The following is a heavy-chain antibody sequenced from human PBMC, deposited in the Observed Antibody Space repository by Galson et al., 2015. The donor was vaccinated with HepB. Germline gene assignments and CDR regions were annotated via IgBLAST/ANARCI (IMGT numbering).Heavy chain of an antibody. V-gene: IGHV3-23*01. CDR3: AKAARIAVADDVIDY. D-gene: IGHD6-19*01. CDR2: ISGSGGST. CDR1: GFTFRSHA. Sequence: SLRLSCAASGFTFRSHAMNWVRQAPGKGLEWVSGISGSGGSTYYADSVKGRFTISRDNSKNTLYLQMNSLRAEDTAVYFCAKAARIAVADDVIDYWGQGTLVTVSA. J-gene: IGHJ4*02.